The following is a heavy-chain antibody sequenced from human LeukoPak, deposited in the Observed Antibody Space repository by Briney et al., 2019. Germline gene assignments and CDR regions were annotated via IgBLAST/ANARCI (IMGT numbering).Heavy chain of an antibody. CDR1: GGSISSSSYY. CDR3: ARIPITIFGVVSYRNWFDP. CDR2: IYYSGST. Sequence: SETLSLTCTVSGGSISSSSYYWGWIRQPPGKGLEWIGSIYYSGSTYYNPSLKSLVTISVDTSKNQFSLKLSSVTAADTAVYYCARIPITIFGVVSYRNWFDPWGQGTLVTVSS. J-gene: IGHJ5*02. D-gene: IGHD3-3*01. V-gene: IGHV4-39*01.